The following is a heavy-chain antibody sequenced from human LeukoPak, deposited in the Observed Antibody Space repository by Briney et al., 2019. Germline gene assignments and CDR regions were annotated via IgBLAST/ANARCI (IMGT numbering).Heavy chain of an antibody. CDR3: ARVGDYGDHVWFDP. V-gene: IGHV1-2*02. CDR1: GYTFTGYY. Sequence: ASVKVSCKASGYTFTGYYMHWVRQAPGQGLEWMGWINPNSGGTNYAQKFQGGVTMTRDTSISTAYMELSRLRSDDTAVYYCARVGDYGDHVWFDPWGQGALVTVSS. J-gene: IGHJ5*02. CDR2: INPNSGGT. D-gene: IGHD4-17*01.